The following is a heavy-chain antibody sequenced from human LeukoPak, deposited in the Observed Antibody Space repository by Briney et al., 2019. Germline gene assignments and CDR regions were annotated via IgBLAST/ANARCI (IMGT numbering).Heavy chain of an antibody. CDR2: IIPIFGTA. D-gene: IGHD6-13*01. Sequence: PVKVSCKASGGTFSSYAISWVRQAPGQGLEWMGRIIPIFGTANYAQKFQGRVTITTDESTSTAYMELSSLRSEDTAVYYCAREGGYSSSWPHFDYWGQGTLVTVSS. V-gene: IGHV1-69*05. J-gene: IGHJ4*02. CDR3: AREGGYSSSWPHFDY. CDR1: GGTFSSYA.